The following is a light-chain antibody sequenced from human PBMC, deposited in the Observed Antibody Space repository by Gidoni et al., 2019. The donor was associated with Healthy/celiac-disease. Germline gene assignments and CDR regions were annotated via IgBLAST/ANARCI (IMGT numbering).Light chain of an antibody. CDR3: QSYDSSLSGWV. V-gene: IGLV1-40*01. CDR1: SSHIGAGYD. Sequence: QSVLTQPHSVSGAPGQRVTISCTGSSSHIGAGYDVHWYQQLPGTAPKLLIYVNSNRPSGLPDRFSCSNSGTSASLAISRLQAEDEADYSCQSYDSSLSGWVFGGGTKLTVL. J-gene: IGLJ3*02. CDR2: VNS.